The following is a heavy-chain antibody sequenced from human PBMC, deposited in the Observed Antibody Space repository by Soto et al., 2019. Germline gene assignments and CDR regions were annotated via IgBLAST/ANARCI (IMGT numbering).Heavy chain of an antibody. CDR3: VRGRSYSLYDF. Sequence: SETLSLTCTVSGGSISGHAWIWVRQPAGRGLEWIGHIYPSGSTSYNPSLRSRVTMSLDTSNNQIFLNLTSVTAADTAVFYCVRGRSYSLYDFWGPGTLVTVSS. D-gene: IGHD5-12*01. V-gene: IGHV4-4*07. CDR2: IYPSGST. J-gene: IGHJ4*02. CDR1: GGSISGHA.